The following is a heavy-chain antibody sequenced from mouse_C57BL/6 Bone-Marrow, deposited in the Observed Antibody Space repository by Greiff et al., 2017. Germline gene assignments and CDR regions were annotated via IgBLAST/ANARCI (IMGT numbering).Heavy chain of an antibody. CDR2: ISSGGDYI. J-gene: IGHJ3*01. Sequence: VQLKESGEGLVSPGGSLKLSCAASGFTFSSYAMSWVRQTPEKRLEWVAYISSGGDYIYYADTVKGRFTMSSDNARNTRNLQMSRLKTEDADMYYFKRGTSWFAYWGQGTLVTVSA. D-gene: IGHD2-13*01. CDR1: GFTFSSYA. CDR3: KRGTSWFAY. V-gene: IGHV5-9-1*02.